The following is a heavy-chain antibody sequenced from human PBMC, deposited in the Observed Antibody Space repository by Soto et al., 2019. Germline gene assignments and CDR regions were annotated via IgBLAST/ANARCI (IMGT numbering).Heavy chain of an antibody. V-gene: IGHV4-4*07. CDR2: IYTSGST. D-gene: IGHD3-3*01. J-gene: IGHJ6*02. Sequence: PSETLPLTYTVSGFSIVNHCLSWILPPAGKGLEWIGRIYTSGSTNYNPSLKSRVTMSVDTSKNQFSLKLSSVTAADTAVYYCAGGDWSGFYYYYGMDVWGQGTTVNVS. CDR3: AGGDWSGFYYYYGMDV. CDR1: GFSIVNHC.